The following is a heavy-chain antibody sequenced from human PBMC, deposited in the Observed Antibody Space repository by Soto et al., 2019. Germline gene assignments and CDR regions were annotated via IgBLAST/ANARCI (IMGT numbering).Heavy chain of an antibody. CDR3: ASQGLYYYGLDV. CDR1: GFPFSTYW. J-gene: IGHJ6*02. V-gene: IGHV3-74*01. CDR2: INNDGSTT. Sequence: GWSLRLSCAASGFPFSTYWMHWVRQAPGKGPVWVSRINNDGSTTRYADSVKGRFTISRDNAKNTLYLQMNSLRAEDTAVYYCASQGLYYYGLDVWGQGTTVTGSS.